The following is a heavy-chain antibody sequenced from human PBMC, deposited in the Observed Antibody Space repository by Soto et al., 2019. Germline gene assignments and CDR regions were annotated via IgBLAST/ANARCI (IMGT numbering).Heavy chain of an antibody. CDR3: ATNGDYGGIYYSYYYYMDV. J-gene: IGHJ6*03. D-gene: IGHD4-17*01. CDR1: GYTFTSYD. CDR2: MNPDSGNT. V-gene: IGHV1-8*01. Sequence: QVQLVQSGAEVKKPGASVKVSCKASGYTFTSYDINWVRQATGQGLELMGWMNPDSGNTGYAQKATGRVTMTRNTSISTACMELSSLRSEHTAVYYRATNGDYGGIYYSYYYYMDVWGKGSTVTVSS.